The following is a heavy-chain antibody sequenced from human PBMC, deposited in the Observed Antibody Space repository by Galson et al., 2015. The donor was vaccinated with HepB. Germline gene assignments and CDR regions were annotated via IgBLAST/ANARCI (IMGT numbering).Heavy chain of an antibody. CDR1: GGTFNSYS. CDR2: IIPMSGMT. J-gene: IGHJ4*02. V-gene: IGHV1-69*02. CDR3: ARAVGFGELLMDY. D-gene: IGHD3-10*01. Sequence: SVKVSCKASGGTFNSYSISWVRQAPGQGLEWTGRIIPMSGMTNYAQKFQGRVTITADKSTGTAYMELSSLRSEDTAVYYCARAVGFGELLMDYWGQGTLVIVSS.